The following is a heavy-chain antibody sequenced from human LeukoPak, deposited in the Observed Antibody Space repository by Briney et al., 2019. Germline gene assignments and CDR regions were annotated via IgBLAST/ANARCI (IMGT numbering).Heavy chain of an antibody. J-gene: IGHJ4*02. CDR2: ISWNSGSI. Sequence: GGSLRLSCAASGFTFDDYAMHWVRQAPGKGLEWVSGISWNSGSIGYADSVKGRFTISRDNAKNSLYLQMNSLRAEDTAVYYCAKPLVKGTTGTTYYFDYWGQGTLVTVSS. D-gene: IGHD1-1*01. CDR3: AKPLVKGTTGTTYYFDY. CDR1: GFTFDDYA. V-gene: IGHV3-9*01.